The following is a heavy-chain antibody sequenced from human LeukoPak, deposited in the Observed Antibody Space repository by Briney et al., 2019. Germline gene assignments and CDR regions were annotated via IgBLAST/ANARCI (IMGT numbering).Heavy chain of an antibody. CDR1: GGSINDHA. CDR2: VYYTGSS. Sequence: SETLSLTCTVSGGSINDHAWCWIRQPPGRGLEWIGCVYYTGSSEYNASLKSRLTISTDTSNNQLSLKVTSVTAADTAIYSCARLSRIATAGACSYHSLDIWGQGTTVTVSS. J-gene: IGHJ6*02. D-gene: IGHD6-13*01. V-gene: IGHV4-59*11. CDR3: ARLSRIATAGACSYHSLDI.